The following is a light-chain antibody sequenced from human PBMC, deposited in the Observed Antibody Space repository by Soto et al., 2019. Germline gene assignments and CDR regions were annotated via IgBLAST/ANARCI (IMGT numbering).Light chain of an antibody. V-gene: IGKV3D-20*02. J-gene: IGKJ1*01. CDR3: QQRSNWPRT. CDR1: QSISSSY. Sequence: EIVLTQSPDTLSLSPGDRVTLSCRASQSISSSYLAWYQQKPGQAPRLLIYGASSRAAGIPDRFSGSGSGTDFTLTISRLEPEDSAVYYCQQRSNWPRTFGQGTKVEIK. CDR2: GAS.